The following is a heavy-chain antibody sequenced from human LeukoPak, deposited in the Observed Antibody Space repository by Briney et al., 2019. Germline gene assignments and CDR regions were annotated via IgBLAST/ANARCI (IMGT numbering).Heavy chain of an antibody. D-gene: IGHD4-17*01. J-gene: IGHJ3*02. Sequence: SETLSLTCTVSGGSISSYYWSWIRQPPGKGLEWIGYIYYSGSTNHNPSLKSRVTISVDTSKNQFSLKLSSVTAADTAVYYCARNAGIDYGDYVVDIWGQGTMVTVSS. CDR3: ARNAGIDYGDYVVDI. CDR2: IYYSGST. CDR1: GGSISSYY. V-gene: IGHV4-59*01.